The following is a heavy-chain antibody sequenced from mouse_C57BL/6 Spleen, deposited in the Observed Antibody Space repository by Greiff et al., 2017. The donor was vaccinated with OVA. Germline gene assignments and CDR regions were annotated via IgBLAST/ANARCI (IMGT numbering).Heavy chain of an antibody. CDR1: GYTFTSYW. CDR3: SSSVPWFAY. Sequence: QVQLKQPGAELVMPGASVKLSCKASGYTFTSYWMHWVKQRPGQGLEWIGEIDPSDSYTNYNQKFKGKSTLTVDKSSSTAYMQLSSLTSEDSAVYYCSSSVPWFAYWGQGTLVTDSA. V-gene: IGHV1-69*01. J-gene: IGHJ3*01. CDR2: IDPSDSYT.